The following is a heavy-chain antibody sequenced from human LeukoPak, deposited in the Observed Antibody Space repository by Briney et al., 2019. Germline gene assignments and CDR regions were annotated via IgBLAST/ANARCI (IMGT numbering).Heavy chain of an antibody. CDR3: ARDSRAAGSLKYFQH. Sequence: ASVKVSCKASGYTFTSYAMHWVRQAPGQRLEWMGWINAGNGNTKYSQKFQGRVTITRDTSASTAYMELSSLRSEDTAVYYCARDSRAAGSLKYFQHWGQGTLVTVSS. D-gene: IGHD6-25*01. V-gene: IGHV1-3*01. J-gene: IGHJ1*01. CDR1: GYTFTSYA. CDR2: INAGNGNT.